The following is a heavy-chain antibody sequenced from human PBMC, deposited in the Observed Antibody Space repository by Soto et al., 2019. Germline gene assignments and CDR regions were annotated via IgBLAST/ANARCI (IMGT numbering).Heavy chain of an antibody. CDR2: IYYSGST. D-gene: IGHD4-17*01. CDR3: ARVRTTVTAAAFDI. V-gene: IGHV4-31*03. J-gene: IGHJ3*02. CDR1: GGSISSGGYY. Sequence: QVQLQESGPGLVKPSQTLSLTCTVSGGSISSGGYYWSWIRQHPGKGLECIGYIYYSGSTYYNPSLKCRVTIPVDTSKNQFSLKLSCVTAADTAVYYCARVRTTVTAAAFDIWGRGTMVTVSS.